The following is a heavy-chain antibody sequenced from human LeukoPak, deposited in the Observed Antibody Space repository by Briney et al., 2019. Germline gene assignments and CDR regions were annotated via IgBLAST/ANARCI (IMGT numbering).Heavy chain of an antibody. J-gene: IGHJ4*02. CDR1: GYTFTSYY. D-gene: IGHD3-22*01. CDR3: AREDYDSSGYHDY. CDR2: INPNSGGT. V-gene: IGHV1-2*02. Sequence: ASVKVSCKASGYTFTSYYMHWVRQAPGQRLEWMGWINPNSGGTNYAQKFQGRVTMTRDTSISTAYMELSRLRSDDTAVYYCAREDYDSSGYHDYWGQGTLVTVSS.